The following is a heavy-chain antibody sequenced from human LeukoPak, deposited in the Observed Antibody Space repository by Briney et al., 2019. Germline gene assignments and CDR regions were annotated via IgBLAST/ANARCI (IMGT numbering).Heavy chain of an antibody. J-gene: IGHJ5*02. D-gene: IGHD3-22*01. CDR1: GFIFDDYA. Sequence: GGSLRLSCGASGFIFDDYAMHWVRQAPGKGLEWVSGIGWNSGSIDYADSVKGRFTISRDNAKDSLYLQMNRLRAEDTAFNYCAKDHYYDSSGAFDPWGQGTLVTVSS. CDR2: IGWNSGSI. V-gene: IGHV3-9*01. CDR3: AKDHYYDSSGAFDP.